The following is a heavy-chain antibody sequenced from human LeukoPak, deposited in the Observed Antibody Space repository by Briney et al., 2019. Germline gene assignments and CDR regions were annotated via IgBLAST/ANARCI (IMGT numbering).Heavy chain of an antibody. CDR2: INSSGSSI. CDR3: AKDSPGAAAGISFGIERQPEYYVDY. CDR1: GFTFSSYT. J-gene: IGHJ4*02. D-gene: IGHD6-13*01. Sequence: GGSLRLSCAASGFTFSSYTMNWVRQAPGKGLEWVSIINSSGSSIYYAVSVRGRFTISRDNSMNTLHLQMNTLRAEETAVYYGAKDSPGAAAGISFGIERQPEYYVDYWGQGTLVTVSS. V-gene: IGHV3-23*01.